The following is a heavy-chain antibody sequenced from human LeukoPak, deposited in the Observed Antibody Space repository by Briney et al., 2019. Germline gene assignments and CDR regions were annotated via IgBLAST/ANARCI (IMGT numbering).Heavy chain of an antibody. J-gene: IGHJ4*02. CDR3: ARDPLLWFGELEPNDY. CDR1: GFTFSSYG. D-gene: IGHD3-10*01. Sequence: PGRSLRLSCAASGFTFSSYGMHWVRQAPGKGLEWVSYISSSGSTIYYADSVKGRFTISRDNAKNSLYLQMNSLRAEDTAVYYCARDPLLWFGELEPNDYWGQGTLVTVSS. CDR2: ISSSGSTI. V-gene: IGHV3-48*04.